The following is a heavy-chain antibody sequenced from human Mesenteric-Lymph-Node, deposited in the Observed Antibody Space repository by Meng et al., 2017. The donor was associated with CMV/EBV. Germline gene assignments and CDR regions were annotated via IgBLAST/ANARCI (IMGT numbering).Heavy chain of an antibody. CDR2: INHSGST. Sequence: ESLKISCAVHGGFFSGYYWSWIRQHPGKGLEWIGEINHSGSTNYNPSLKSRVTISVDTSKNQFSLKLSSVTAADTAVYYCARAGIVVVPAAIPFDYWGQGTLVTVSS. V-gene: IGHV4-34*01. CDR1: GGFFSGYY. D-gene: IGHD2-2*01. CDR3: ARAGIVVVPAAIPFDY. J-gene: IGHJ4*02.